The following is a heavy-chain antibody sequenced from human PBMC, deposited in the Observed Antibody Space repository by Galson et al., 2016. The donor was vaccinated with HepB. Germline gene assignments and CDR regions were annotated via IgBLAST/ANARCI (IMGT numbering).Heavy chain of an antibody. CDR3: ARHTGGATAPAYYYYMDV. V-gene: IGHV4-39*01. CDR2: IYYSGST. Sequence: SETLSLTCTVSGVSISSTSYYWGRIRQPPGKGLEWIGNIYYSGSTYYNPSLKSRVTISVDTSKNQFSLKLSSVTAADTAVYYCARHTGGATAPAYYYYMDVWGKGTTVTVSS. CDR1: GVSISSTSYY. J-gene: IGHJ6*03. D-gene: IGHD5-12*01.